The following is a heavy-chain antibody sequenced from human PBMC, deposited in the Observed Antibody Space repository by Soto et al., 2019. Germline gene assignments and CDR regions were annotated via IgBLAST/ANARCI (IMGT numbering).Heavy chain of an antibody. V-gene: IGHV1-69*13. CDR1: GGTFSSYA. J-gene: IGHJ6*02. CDR3: AASGYSYGRYYYGIDV. CDR2: IIPIFGTA. Sequence: SVKVSCKASGGTFSSYAISWVRQAPGQGLEWMGGIIPIFGTANYAQKFQGRVTITADESTSTAYMELSSLRSEDTAVYYCAASGYSYGRYYYGIDVRGQGITGTVAS. D-gene: IGHD5-18*01.